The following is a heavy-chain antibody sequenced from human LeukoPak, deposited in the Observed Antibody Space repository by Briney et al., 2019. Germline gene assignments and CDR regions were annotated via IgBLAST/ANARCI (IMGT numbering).Heavy chain of an antibody. CDR2: VRYDGSNK. D-gene: IGHD1-14*01. J-gene: IGHJ6*03. V-gene: IGHV3-30*02. CDR3: ATNSRRPHQYYMDV. CDR1: GFTFSSYG. Sequence: GGSLRLSCAASGFTFSSYGMYWVCQAPGKGLEWVAFVRYDGSNKYYADSVKGRFTISRDNSKNTLYLQMTSLRVEDTAVYYCATNSRRPHQYYMDVWGKGTTVTVSS.